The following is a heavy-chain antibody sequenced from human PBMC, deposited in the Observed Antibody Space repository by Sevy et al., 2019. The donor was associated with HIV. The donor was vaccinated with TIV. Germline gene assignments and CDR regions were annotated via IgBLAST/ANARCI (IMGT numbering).Heavy chain of an antibody. CDR2: IGTAGDT. CDR1: GFTFSSYD. CDR3: ARGQGYCSGGSCSGEDAFDI. D-gene: IGHD2-15*01. J-gene: IGHJ3*02. Sequence: GGSLRLSCAASGFTFSSYDMHWVRQATGKGLEWVSAIGTAGDTYYPGSVKGRFTISRENGKNSLYLQMNSLRAGDTAVYYCARGQGYCSGGSCSGEDAFDIWGQGTMVTVSS. V-gene: IGHV3-13*01.